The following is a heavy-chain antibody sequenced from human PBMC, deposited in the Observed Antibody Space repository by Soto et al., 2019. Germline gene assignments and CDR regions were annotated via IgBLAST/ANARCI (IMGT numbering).Heavy chain of an antibody. CDR3: AKGRSYYYYYGVDV. CDR2: TYYRSKWYN. V-gene: IGHV6-1*01. Sequence: SQTLSLTCAISGDSVSSNSAAWNWIRQSPSRGLKWMGKTYYRSKWYNDYAVSVKSRITINPDTSKNQFSLQLNSVTPEDTALYYCAKGRSYYYYYGVDVWGQGTTVTVSS. J-gene: IGHJ6*02. CDR1: GDSVSSNSAA.